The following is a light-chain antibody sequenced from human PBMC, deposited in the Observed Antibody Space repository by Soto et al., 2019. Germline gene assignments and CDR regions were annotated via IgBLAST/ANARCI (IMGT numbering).Light chain of an antibody. CDR2: AVT. CDR3: ASYTTSSTLV. J-gene: IGLJ2*01. V-gene: IGLV2-14*01. Sequence: QSALTQPASVSGSPGQSITISCTGTSSDIGGYNFVSWYHQHPGKAPKLLIYAVTNRPSGIPERFSGSKSGNTASLTISGLQAEDGADYYCASYTTSSTLVFGGGTKVTVL. CDR1: SSDIGGYNF.